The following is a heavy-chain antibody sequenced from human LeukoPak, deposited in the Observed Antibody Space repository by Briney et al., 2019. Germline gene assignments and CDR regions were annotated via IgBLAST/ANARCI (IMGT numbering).Heavy chain of an antibody. CDR2: IIPIFGTA. CDR1: GGTFSSYA. CDR3: ARGYYDFWSGHYTPYYFDY. V-gene: IGHV1-69*05. J-gene: IGHJ4*02. Sequence: SVKVSCKASGGTFSSYAISWVRQAPGQGLEWMGGIIPIFGTANYAQKFQGRVTITTDESTSTAYMELSSLRSEDTAVYYCARGYYDFWSGHYTPYYFDYWGQGTLVTVSS. D-gene: IGHD3-3*01.